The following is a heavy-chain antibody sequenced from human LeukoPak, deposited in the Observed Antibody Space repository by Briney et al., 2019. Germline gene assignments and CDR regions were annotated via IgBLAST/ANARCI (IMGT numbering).Heavy chain of an antibody. CDR3: ARHPSYTRGWPLDY. Sequence: GESLQISCQGSGYTFTNYWIAWVRQMPGKGLEWMGIIYLGDSDTRYSPSFQGQVTISADKSINTAFLRWSSLKASDTAVYYCARHPSYTRGWPLDYWGQGTLVTVSS. CDR2: IYLGDSDT. CDR1: GYTFTNYW. J-gene: IGHJ4*02. D-gene: IGHD6-19*01. V-gene: IGHV5-51*01.